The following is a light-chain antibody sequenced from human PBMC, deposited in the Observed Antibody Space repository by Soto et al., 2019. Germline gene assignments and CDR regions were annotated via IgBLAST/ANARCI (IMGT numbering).Light chain of an antibody. J-gene: IGLJ2*01. CDR1: RSNIGGNA. Sequence: QSVLTQPPSVSGTPGQRVTISCSGSRSNIGGNAVTWYQQVPGTAPKLLIYANDQRPSGISDRFSGSKSSTSASLAISGLQSEDEADYYCAVWDYNLRGLFGGGTQLTVL. CDR3: AVWDYNLRGL. CDR2: AND. V-gene: IGLV1-44*01.